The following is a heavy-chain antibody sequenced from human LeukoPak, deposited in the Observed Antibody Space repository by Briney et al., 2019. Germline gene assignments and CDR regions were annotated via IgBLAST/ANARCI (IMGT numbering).Heavy chain of an antibody. V-gene: IGHV2-5*01. CDR2: IYWNDDK. CDR1: GFSLSTSGVG. J-gene: IGHJ5*02. Sequence: ESGPTLVNPTQTLTLTCTFSGFSLSTSGVGVGWIRQPPGKALEWLALIYWNDDKRYSPSLKSRLTITKDTSKNQVVLTMINMDPVDTATYYCAHLMYYDFWSGYYHNWFDPWGQGTLVTVSS. CDR3: AHLMYYDFWSGYYHNWFDP. D-gene: IGHD3-3*01.